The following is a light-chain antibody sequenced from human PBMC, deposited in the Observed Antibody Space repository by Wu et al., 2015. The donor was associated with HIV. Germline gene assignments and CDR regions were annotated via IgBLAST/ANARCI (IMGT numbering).Light chain of an antibody. CDR3: QQYNNWPPT. Sequence: EIVMTQSPATLSVSPGERATLSCRASQSVSNNLAWYQQIPGQPPRLLIYGASTRATGVPARFSGSGSGTEFTLTISSLQSEDFAIHFRQQYNNWPPTFGPGTKWISN. CDR1: QSVSNN. CDR2: GAS. V-gene: IGKV3-15*01. J-gene: IGKJ3*01.